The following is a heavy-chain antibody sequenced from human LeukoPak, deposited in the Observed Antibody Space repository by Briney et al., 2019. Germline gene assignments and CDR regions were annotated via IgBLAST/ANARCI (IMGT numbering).Heavy chain of an antibody. J-gene: IGHJ6*02. V-gene: IGHV3-9*01. CDR3: AKDTRYSYGYGVDV. CDR2: ITWNSGST. D-gene: IGHD5-18*01. CDR1: GFTFDDYA. Sequence: PGGSLRPSCAASGFTFDDYAMNWVRQAPGKGLEWVSGITWNSGSTGYADSVKGRFTISRDNAKNSLYLQMNSLRAEDTALYYCAKDTRYSYGYGVDVWGQGTTVTVSS.